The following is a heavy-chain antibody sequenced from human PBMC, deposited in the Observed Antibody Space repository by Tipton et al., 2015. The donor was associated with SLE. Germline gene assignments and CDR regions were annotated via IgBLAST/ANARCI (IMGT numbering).Heavy chain of an antibody. CDR1: NGSISNRY. CDR2: ILYTGNA. D-gene: IGHD2-21*01. J-gene: IGHJ4*02. V-gene: IGHV4-59*01. Sequence: GLVKPSETLSLTCTVSNGSISNRYWNWIRQPPGKGLEWIGHILYTGNANYNPSLKSRVTISLDTSKSQFSLTLTSVTAADTAFYYCARSSANCGGDCYLSSGYFDYWGQGTLVTVSS. CDR3: ARSSANCGGDCYLSSGYFDY.